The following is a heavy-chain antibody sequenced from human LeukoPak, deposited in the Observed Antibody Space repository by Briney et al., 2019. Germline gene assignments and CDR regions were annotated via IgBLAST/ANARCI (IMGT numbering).Heavy chain of an antibody. Sequence: GESLKISCKGSGYSFTSYWIGWVRQMPGKGLEWMGIIYPGDSDTRYSPSFQGQVTISADKSISTAYLQWSSLKASDTAMYYCARLAPAAAVYNGMDVWGQGTTVTVSS. D-gene: IGHD6-13*01. J-gene: IGHJ6*02. CDR2: IYPGDSDT. CDR1: GYSFTSYW. CDR3: ARLAPAAAVYNGMDV. V-gene: IGHV5-51*01.